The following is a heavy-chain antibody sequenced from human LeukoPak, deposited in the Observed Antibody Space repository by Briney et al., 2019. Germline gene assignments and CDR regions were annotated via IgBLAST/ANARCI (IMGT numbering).Heavy chain of an antibody. V-gene: IGHV4-59*01. J-gene: IGHJ4*02. CDR3: ARVNRLYSGSYYFDY. CDR2: IYYSGST. CDR1: GGSISSYY. Sequence: SETLSLTCTVSGGSISSYYWSWIRQPPGKGLEWIGYIYYSGSTNYNPSLKSRVTISVDTSKNQFSLKLSSVTAADTAVYYCARVNRLYSGSYYFDYWGQGALVTVSS. D-gene: IGHD1-26*01.